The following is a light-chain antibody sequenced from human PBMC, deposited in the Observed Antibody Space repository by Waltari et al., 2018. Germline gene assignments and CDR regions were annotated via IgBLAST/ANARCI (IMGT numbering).Light chain of an antibody. V-gene: IGLV3-1*01. J-gene: IGLJ2*01. CDR1: NLEDRY. CDR3: QAWDRNTYVV. CDR2: QDS. Sequence: SSELTQPPSVSVSPGQTARITCSGDNLEDRYVCWYQQKPGQSPVLVLHQDSKRPSGIPERFSGFNSGNTATLTISETQAMDEADYYCQAWDRNTYVVFGGGTKLTVL.